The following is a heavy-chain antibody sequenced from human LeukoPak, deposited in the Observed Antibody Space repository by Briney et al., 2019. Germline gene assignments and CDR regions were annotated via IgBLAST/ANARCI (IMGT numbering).Heavy chain of an antibody. CDR2: ISSSSSI. D-gene: IGHD6-13*01. CDR3: ASQYSSSWYVPFDY. J-gene: IGHJ4*02. Sequence: PGGSLRLSCAASGFTFSSYSMNWVRQAPGKGLEWVSYISSSSSIYYADSVKGRFTISRDNAKNSLYLQMNSLRAEDTAVYYCASQYSSSWYVPFDYWGQGTLVTVSS. V-gene: IGHV3-48*01. CDR1: GFTFSSYS.